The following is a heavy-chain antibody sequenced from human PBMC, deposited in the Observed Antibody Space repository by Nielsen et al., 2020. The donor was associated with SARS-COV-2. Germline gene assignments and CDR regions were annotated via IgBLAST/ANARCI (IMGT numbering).Heavy chain of an antibody. V-gene: IGHV3-30*18. CDR3: AKDGSRLYGDALDH. CDR1: GFTFNIHA. CDR2: ISYDGSVK. D-gene: IGHD4-17*01. Sequence: GESLKISCAASGFTFNIHALHWVRQAPDKGLEWLAVISYDGSVKYYADSVKGRFTVFRDNSKNTLYLQMNSVRPEDSGVYYCAKDGSRLYGDALDHWGQGTLVTVSS. J-gene: IGHJ4*02.